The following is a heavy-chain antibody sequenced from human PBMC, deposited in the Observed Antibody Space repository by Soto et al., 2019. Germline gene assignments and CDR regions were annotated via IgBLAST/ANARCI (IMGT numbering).Heavy chain of an antibody. CDR3: ARDYYGSGKSPPY. V-gene: IGHV3-11*05. CDR1: GFTFSDYY. D-gene: IGHD3-10*01. J-gene: IGHJ4*02. CDR2: ISSSSSYT. Sequence: QVQLVESGGGLVKPGGSLRLSCAASGFTFSDYYMSWIRQAPGKGLEWVSYISSSSSYTNYADSVKGRFTISRDNAKNSLYLQMNSLRAEDPAVYYCARDYYGSGKSPPYWGQGTLVTVSS.